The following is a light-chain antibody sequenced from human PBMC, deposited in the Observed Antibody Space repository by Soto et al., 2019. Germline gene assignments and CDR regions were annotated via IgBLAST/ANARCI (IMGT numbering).Light chain of an antibody. CDR2: DVS. CDR3: CSYAGSYTGV. Sequence: QSALTQPRSVSGSPGQSVTISCTGTSSDVGGYNYVSWYQQHPGKAPKLMIYDVSKRPSGVPDRFSDSKSGNTASLTISGLQAEDEADYYCCSYAGSYTGVFGTGTKLTVL. CDR1: SSDVGGYNY. V-gene: IGLV2-11*01. J-gene: IGLJ1*01.